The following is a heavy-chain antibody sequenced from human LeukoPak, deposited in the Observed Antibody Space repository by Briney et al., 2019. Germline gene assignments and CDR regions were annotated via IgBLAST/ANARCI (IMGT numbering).Heavy chain of an antibody. CDR1: GFTFSSYA. D-gene: IGHD3-3*01. Sequence: GGSLRLSCAASGFTFSSYAMSWVRQAPGKGLEWVSAISGSGGSTYYADSVKGQFTISRDNSKNTLYLQMNSLTAEDTAIYFCAKDGGFWSGYYPYWGQGTLVTVSS. V-gene: IGHV3-23*01. CDR3: AKDGGFWSGYYPY. J-gene: IGHJ4*02. CDR2: ISGSGGST.